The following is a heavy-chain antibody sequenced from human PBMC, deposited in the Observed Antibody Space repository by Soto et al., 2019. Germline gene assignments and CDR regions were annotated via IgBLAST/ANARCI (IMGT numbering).Heavy chain of an antibody. CDR2: VVGDSGAS. J-gene: IGHJ4*02. Sequence: QVQVMQSGAQLTHPGASVKVSCETSGYPLSTYGLSWVRQAPGQGLEWMGWVVGDSGASVYAQKFQGRVTMYRDRSTSTGYMELRRLTSDDSALYYCATVAGYGSGSRRFDFWGQGTLVSVSS. D-gene: IGHD3-10*01. V-gene: IGHV1-18*04. CDR1: GYPLSTYG. CDR3: ATVAGYGSGSRRFDF.